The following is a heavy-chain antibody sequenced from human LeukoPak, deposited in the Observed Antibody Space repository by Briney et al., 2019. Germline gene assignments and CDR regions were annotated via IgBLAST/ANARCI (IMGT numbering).Heavy chain of an antibody. CDR3: AKVRVRGAYWNDGPFYYGMDV. V-gene: IGHV3-23*01. D-gene: IGHD1-1*01. CDR1: GFTFSSYA. J-gene: IGHJ6*02. CDR2: ISGSGGST. Sequence: GSXRLSCAASGFTFSSYAMSWVRQAPGKGLEWVSAISGSGGSTYYADSVKGRFTISRDNSKNTLYLQMNSLRAEDTAVYYCAKVRVRGAYWNDGPFYYGMDVWGQGTSVTVSS.